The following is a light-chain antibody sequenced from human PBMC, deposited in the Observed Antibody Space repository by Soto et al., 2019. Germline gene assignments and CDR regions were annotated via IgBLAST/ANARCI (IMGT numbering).Light chain of an antibody. CDR1: QGISSY. Sequence: IQLTQSPSSLSASVGDRVTITCRASQGISSYLGWYQQKPGKAPNLLIYDASTLHSGVPSRFSGGGSGTDYTLTISSLQAEDVASYCSQEAEVFASSCGGGTVVEFK. CDR2: DAS. CDR3: QEAEVFASS. V-gene: IGKV1-9*01. J-gene: IGKJ4*02.